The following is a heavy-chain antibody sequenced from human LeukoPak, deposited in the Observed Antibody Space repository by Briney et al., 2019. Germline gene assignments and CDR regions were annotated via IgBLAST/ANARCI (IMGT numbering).Heavy chain of an antibody. CDR2: ISAYNGNT. D-gene: IGHD2-15*01. Sequence: ASVKVSCKASGYTFTSYGISWVRQAPGQGLEWMGRISAYNGNTNYAQKLQGRVTMTTDTSTSTAYMELRSLRSDDTAVYYCARVGYCSGGSCSYYFDYWGQGTLVTVSS. V-gene: IGHV1-18*01. J-gene: IGHJ4*02. CDR3: ARVGYCSGGSCSYYFDY. CDR1: GYTFTSYG.